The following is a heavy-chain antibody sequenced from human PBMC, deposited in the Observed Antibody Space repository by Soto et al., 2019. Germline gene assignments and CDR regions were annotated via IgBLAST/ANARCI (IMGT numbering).Heavy chain of an antibody. J-gene: IGHJ6*02. CDR1: GFTVSSNY. D-gene: IGHD6-13*01. CDR3: ARDSINSRSGIAAAGTPNYYYYGMDV. Sequence: PGGSLRLSCAASGFTVSSNYMSWVRQAPGKWLEWVSVIYSGGSTYYADSVKGRFTISRDNSKNTLYLQMNSLRAEDTAVYYCARDSINSRSGIAAAGTPNYYYYGMDVWGQGTTVTVSS. CDR2: IYSGGST. V-gene: IGHV3-53*01.